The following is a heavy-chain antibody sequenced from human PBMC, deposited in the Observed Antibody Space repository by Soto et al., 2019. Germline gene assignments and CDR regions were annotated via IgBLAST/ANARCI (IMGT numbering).Heavy chain of an antibody. Sequence: EVQLVESGGGLVQPGGSLKLSCAASGFTFSGSAMHWVRQASGKGLEWVGRIRSKANSYATAYAASVKGRFTISRDDSKNTAYLQMNSLKTEDTAVYYCTSGNVGIDYWGQGTLVTVSS. CDR2: IRSKANSYAT. V-gene: IGHV3-73*02. CDR1: GFTFSGSA. D-gene: IGHD6-13*01. J-gene: IGHJ4*02. CDR3: TSGNVGIDY.